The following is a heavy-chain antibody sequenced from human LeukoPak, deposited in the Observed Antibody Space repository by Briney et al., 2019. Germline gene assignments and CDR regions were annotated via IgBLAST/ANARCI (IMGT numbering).Heavy chain of an antibody. CDR2: INRSGENK. V-gene: IGHV3-23*01. D-gene: IGHD1-26*01. Sequence: GGSLRLSFAASGFTFSAYSMIWVRQAPGKGLEWLSEINRSGENKYYPDSVKGRFTVSRDNSKNTLFLQMTSLTAEDTAIYYCAREGPLEGLPNPFDYWGQGTLVTVSS. CDR1: GFTFSAYS. J-gene: IGHJ4*02. CDR3: AREGPLEGLPNPFDY.